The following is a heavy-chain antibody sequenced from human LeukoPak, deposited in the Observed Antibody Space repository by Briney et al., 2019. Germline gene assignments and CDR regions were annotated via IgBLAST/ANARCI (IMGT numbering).Heavy chain of an antibody. V-gene: IGHV3-48*01. D-gene: IGHD3-10*01. CDR1: GFTFSSYN. CDR3: ARGVVAGRGVPFEY. CDR2: LSSSSNTI. J-gene: IGHJ4*02. Sequence: GGSLRLSCAASGFTFSSYNMNWVRQAPGKGLEWVSYLSSSSNTIYYADSVKGRFTISRDNAKNSLYLQMNSLRAEDTAVYYCARGVVAGRGVPFEYWGQGTLVTVSS.